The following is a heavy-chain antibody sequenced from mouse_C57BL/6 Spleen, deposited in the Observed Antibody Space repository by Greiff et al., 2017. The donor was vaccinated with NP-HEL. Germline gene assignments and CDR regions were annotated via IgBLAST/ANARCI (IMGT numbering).Heavy chain of an antibody. D-gene: IGHD2-4*01. Sequence: VQLQQPGAELVKPGASVKLSCKASGYTFTSYWMHWVKQRPGQGLEWIGMIHPNSGSTNYNEKFKSKATLTVDKSSSTAYMQLSSLTSEDSAVYYCASSYYDYDGFAYWGQGTLVTVSA. CDR3: ASSYYDYDGFAY. J-gene: IGHJ3*01. CDR1: GYTFTSYW. V-gene: IGHV1-64*01. CDR2: IHPNSGST.